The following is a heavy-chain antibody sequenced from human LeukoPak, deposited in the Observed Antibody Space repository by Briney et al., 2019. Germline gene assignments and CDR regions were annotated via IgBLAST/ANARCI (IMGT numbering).Heavy chain of an antibody. J-gene: IGHJ6*02. Sequence: SETLSLTCTVSGGSISSYYWSWIRQPPGKGLEWIGYIYYSGSTNYNPSLKSRVTISVDTSKNQFSLKLSSVTAADTAVYYCARAYCSGGSCYFGGYYYYGMDVWGQGTTVTVSS. V-gene: IGHV4-59*01. D-gene: IGHD2-15*01. CDR2: IYYSGST. CDR1: GGSISSYY. CDR3: ARAYCSGGSCYFGGYYYYGMDV.